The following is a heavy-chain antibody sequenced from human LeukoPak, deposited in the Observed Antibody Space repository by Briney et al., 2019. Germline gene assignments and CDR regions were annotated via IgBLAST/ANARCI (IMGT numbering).Heavy chain of an antibody. V-gene: IGHV3-13*01. CDR3: ARDGAWDGYPRVDY. CDR2: IGTTGDT. CDR1: GFTFTTYD. Sequence: PGGSLRLSCAASGFTFTTYDMHWVRQATGKGLEWVSAIGTTGDTYYPGSVKGRFAISRENAKNSLYLQMNSLRAGDTAVYYCARDGAWDGYPRVDYWGQGTLVTVSS. D-gene: IGHD5-24*01. J-gene: IGHJ4*02.